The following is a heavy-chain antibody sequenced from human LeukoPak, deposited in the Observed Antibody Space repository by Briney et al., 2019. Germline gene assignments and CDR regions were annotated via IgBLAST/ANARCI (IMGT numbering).Heavy chain of an antibody. J-gene: IGHJ4*02. CDR1: GGSIYSGTYY. Sequence: SETLSLTCSVSGGSIYSGTYYWSWIRQPAGKGLEWIGRIYTSGSTNYHPSLKSRVTVSLDISKNQFSLKLSSVTAADTAVYYCARHARIRIAAAGPLDYWGQGTLVTVSS. D-gene: IGHD6-13*01. CDR2: IYTSGST. CDR3: ARHARIRIAAAGPLDY. V-gene: IGHV4-61*02.